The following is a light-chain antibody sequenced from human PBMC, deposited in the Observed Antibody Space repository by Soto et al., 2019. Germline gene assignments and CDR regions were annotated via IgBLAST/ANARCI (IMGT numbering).Light chain of an antibody. Sequence: EIVMTQSPATLSVSPGERATLSCRASQSVSSNLAWYQQKPGQAPRLLIYGASSRATGIPARFSGSGSGTEFTLTISSLHSEDFAVYYCHQYNNWPPGTFGHGTKLEIK. CDR2: GAS. CDR1: QSVSSN. V-gene: IGKV3-15*01. J-gene: IGKJ2*01. CDR3: HQYNNWPPGT.